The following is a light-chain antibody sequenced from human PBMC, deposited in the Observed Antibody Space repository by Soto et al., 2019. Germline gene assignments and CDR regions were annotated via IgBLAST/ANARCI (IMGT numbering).Light chain of an antibody. CDR3: QQSYSAPWT. CDR2: DAS. Sequence: DIQMTQSPSSLSASVGDRVTITCRASQTISTYLNWYQQKPGKAPKVLIYDASRLQSGVPSRFSGSGSGTDFTLTISNMQPEDLGTYSCQQSYSAPWTFGQGTKVEIK. J-gene: IGKJ1*01. CDR1: QTISTY. V-gene: IGKV1-39*01.